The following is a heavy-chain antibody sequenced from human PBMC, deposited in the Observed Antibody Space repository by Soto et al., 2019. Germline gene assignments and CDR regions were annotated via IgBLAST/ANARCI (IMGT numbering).Heavy chain of an antibody. CDR1: GYTFSGYY. CDR3: ARDGEWLQRYYYYYNGMDV. CDR2: INPNTGGT. Sequence: ASVKVSCKASGYTFSGYYMYWVRQAPGQGLEWMGWINPNTGGTDYGQKFQGRVTMTRDTSISTAYMELSRLRSDDTAVYYCARDGEWLQRYYYYYNGMDVWGQGTTVTVSS. V-gene: IGHV1-2*02. J-gene: IGHJ6*02. D-gene: IGHD5-12*01.